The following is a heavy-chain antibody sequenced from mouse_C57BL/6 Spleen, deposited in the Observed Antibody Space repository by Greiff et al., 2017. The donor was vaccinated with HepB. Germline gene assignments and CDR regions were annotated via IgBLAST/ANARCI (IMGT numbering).Heavy chain of an antibody. CDR1: GYTFTDYN. CDR2: INPNNGGT. V-gene: IGHV1-18*01. Sequence: VQLKQSGPELVKPGASVKIPCKASGYTFTDYNMDWVKQSHGKSLEWIGDINPNNGGTIYNQKFKGKATLNVDKSSSTAYMELRSLTSEDTAVYYCARRGIVTTYYAMDYWGQGTSVTVSS. CDR3: ARRGIVTTYYAMDY. D-gene: IGHD2-5*01. J-gene: IGHJ4*01.